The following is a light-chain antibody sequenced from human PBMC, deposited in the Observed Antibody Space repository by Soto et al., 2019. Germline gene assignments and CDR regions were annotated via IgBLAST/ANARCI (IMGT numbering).Light chain of an antibody. Sequence: EIVMTQSPATLSVSPGERATLSCRASQSGSSNLAWYQQKPGQAPRLLIYGASTRATGIPARFSGSGSDTEFTLNISSLQSEDVAVYYCQQYNNGPPLTFGGGTKVEIK. CDR3: QQYNNGPPLT. CDR1: QSGSSN. J-gene: IGKJ4*01. V-gene: IGKV3-15*01. CDR2: GAS.